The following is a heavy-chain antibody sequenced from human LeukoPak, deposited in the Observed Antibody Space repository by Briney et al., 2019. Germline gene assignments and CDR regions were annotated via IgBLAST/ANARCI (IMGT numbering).Heavy chain of an antibody. V-gene: IGHV3-21*01. D-gene: IGHD4-17*01. J-gene: IGHJ3*01. CDR3: AKEAGQDYGALDAFDV. CDR2: IGGSSSSL. CDR1: GFTFSSYG. Sequence: PGGSLRLSCAASGFTFSSYGMHWVRKAPGKGLEWVSSIGGSSSSLYYAESVKGRFTISRDNARNSLYLQMNSLRVEDTAVYYCAKEAGQDYGALDAFDVWGQGTMVTVSS.